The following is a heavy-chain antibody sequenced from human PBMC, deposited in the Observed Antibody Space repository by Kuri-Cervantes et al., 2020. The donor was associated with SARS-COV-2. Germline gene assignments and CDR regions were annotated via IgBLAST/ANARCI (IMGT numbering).Heavy chain of an antibody. Sequence: SVKVSCKASGGTFSSYAISWVRQAPGQGLEWMGGIIPIFGTANYAQKFQGRVTITTDESTSTAYMELSSLRSEDTAVYYCARDHPVEPELYSSTIQLWPNHMTTVTTGLGYWGQGTLVTVSS. V-gene: IGHV1-69*05. J-gene: IGHJ4*02. CDR1: GGTFSSYA. D-gene: IGHD4-17*01. CDR3: ARDHPVEPELYSSTIQLWPNHMTTVTTGLGY. CDR2: IIPIFGTA.